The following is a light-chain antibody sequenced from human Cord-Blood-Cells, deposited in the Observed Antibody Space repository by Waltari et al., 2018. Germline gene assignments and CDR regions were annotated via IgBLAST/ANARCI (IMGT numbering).Light chain of an antibody. CDR3: SSYTSSSVV. V-gene: IGLV2-14*01. Sequence: QSALTQPASVSGSPGQSITISCTGTSSDVGGYNYVSWYQQHPGKAPKLMSYDVSNRPSVVSNRVSGSKSGNTASLTISGLQAEDEADYYCSSYTSSSVVFGGGTKLTVL. J-gene: IGLJ2*01. CDR1: SSDVGGYNY. CDR2: DVS.